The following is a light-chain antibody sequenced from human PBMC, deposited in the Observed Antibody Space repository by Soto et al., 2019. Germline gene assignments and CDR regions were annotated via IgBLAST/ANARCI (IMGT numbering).Light chain of an antibody. CDR1: QGINKF. Sequence: IQLTQSPSSLSASVGDRVTITCRASQGINKFLAWYQQRPGKAPQLLVYGASNRESGVPSRFSGSESGTLFTLTINSLRPEDFATYYCQQASSFPLTFGGGTKVEI. CDR3: QQASSFPLT. V-gene: IGKV1-12*01. CDR2: GAS. J-gene: IGKJ4*01.